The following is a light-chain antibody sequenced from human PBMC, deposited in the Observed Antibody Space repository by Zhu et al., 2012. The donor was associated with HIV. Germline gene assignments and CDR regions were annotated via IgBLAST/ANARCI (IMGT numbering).Light chain of an antibody. CDR1: QTVYSNY. J-gene: IGKJ2*01. CDR3: QQYGALPRT. CDR2: GTS. Sequence: EVVLTQSPGTLSLSPGERATLSCRASQTVYSNYLAWYQQKRGQAPRLIMYGTSARASGIPDRFSGSGSRTDFTLTISSLEPEDFAVYYCQQYGALPRTFGQGTKVEI. V-gene: IGKV3-20*01.